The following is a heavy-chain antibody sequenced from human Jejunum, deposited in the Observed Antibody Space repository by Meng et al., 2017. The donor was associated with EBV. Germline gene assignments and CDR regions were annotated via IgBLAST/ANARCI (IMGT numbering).Heavy chain of an antibody. CDR3: ARETGGSGSPDQ. V-gene: IGHV1-46*01. CDR2: IFPTGDRT. Sequence: QVQLVQSGAEVKNPGASVKVSCEASGFTFTTYYMHWVRQAPGQGLEWMGVIFPTGDRTSYAQKFQGRVSMTRDTSTSTVYMDLSSLRSEDTAVYYCARETGGSGSPDQWGQGTLVNVSS. CDR1: GFTFTTYY. J-gene: IGHJ4*02. D-gene: IGHD3-10*01.